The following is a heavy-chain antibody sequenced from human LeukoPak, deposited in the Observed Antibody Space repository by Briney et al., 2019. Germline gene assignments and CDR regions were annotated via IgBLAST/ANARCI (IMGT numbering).Heavy chain of an antibody. V-gene: IGHV3-23*01. CDR1: GFTFSGYA. J-gene: IGHJ4*02. CDR2: ISGSGGST. D-gene: IGHD6-6*01. Sequence: GGSLRLSCAASGFTFSGYAMSWVRQAPGKGLEWVSAISGSGGSTYYADSVKGRFTIARDNSKNTLYLQMNSLRAEDTAVYYCANTDSYSSSSDFDYWGQGTLVTVSS. CDR3: ANTDSYSSSSDFDY.